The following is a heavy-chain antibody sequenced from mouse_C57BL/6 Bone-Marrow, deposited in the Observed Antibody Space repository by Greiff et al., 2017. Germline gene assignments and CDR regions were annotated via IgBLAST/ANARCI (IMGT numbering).Heavy chain of an antibody. CDR2: IDPSDSYT. Sequence: QVHVKQPGAELVRPGTSVKLSCKASGYTFTSYWMHWVKQRPGQGLEWIGVIDPSDSYTNYNQKFKGKATLTVDTSSSTAYMQLSSLTSEDSAVYYCATTYWYFDVWGTGTTVTVSS. CDR3: ATTYWYFDV. V-gene: IGHV1-59*01. J-gene: IGHJ1*03. CDR1: GYTFTSYW.